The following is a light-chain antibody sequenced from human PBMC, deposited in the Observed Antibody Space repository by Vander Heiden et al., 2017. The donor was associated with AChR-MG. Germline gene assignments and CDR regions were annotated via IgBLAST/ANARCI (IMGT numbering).Light chain of an antibody. CDR3: QRYGGSQGYI. CDR1: QRDAYNS. Sequence: EIVLTPSPGTLSLSPGERATLSCRASQRDAYNSLVWYQQKPGQAPRLLIYGASSRATGIPDRFSGTGSGTEFTLTVTRMEPEDFAVYYCQRYGGSQGYIYGPGTKLEL. CDR2: GAS. V-gene: IGKV3-20*01. J-gene: IGKJ2*01.